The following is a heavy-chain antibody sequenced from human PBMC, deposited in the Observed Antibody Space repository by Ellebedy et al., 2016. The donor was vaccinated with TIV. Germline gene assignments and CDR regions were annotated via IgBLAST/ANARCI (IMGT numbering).Heavy chain of an antibody. J-gene: IGHJ4*02. V-gene: IGHV1-24*01. D-gene: IGHD3-10*01. CDR2: FYPEDGQT. CDR3: ARDRPYYSGDYHMFDY. Sequence: AASVKVSCKVSGYSLTESSIHWVKQAPGIGIEWMGGFYPEDGQTIYAQKFLGRVSMTQDTSTDSAYMELGSLKSDDTAVYYCARDRPYYSGDYHMFDYWGQGTLVTVSS. CDR1: GYSLTESS.